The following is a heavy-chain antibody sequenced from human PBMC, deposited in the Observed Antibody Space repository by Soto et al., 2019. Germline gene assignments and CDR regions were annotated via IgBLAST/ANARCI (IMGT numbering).Heavy chain of an antibody. V-gene: IGHV1-2*02. Sequence: SXKVSFKASGYTXTGYYMHWVRQAPGQGLEWMGWINPNSGGTNYAKKFQGRVTMTRDTSIRTAYMELRRLRSDDTAVYYCARVREGKYDILTGYLPIFDYWGQGTLVTVSS. D-gene: IGHD3-9*01. J-gene: IGHJ4*02. CDR1: GYTXTGYY. CDR3: ARVREGKYDILTGYLPIFDY. CDR2: INPNSGGT.